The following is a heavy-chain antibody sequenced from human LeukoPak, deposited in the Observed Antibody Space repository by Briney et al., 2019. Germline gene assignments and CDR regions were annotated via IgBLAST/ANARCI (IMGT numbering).Heavy chain of an antibody. J-gene: IGHJ4*02. CDR1: GFTFSSNS. CDR2: ISSSSNYI. CDR3: ARVRRDGYNTVSDY. Sequence: GGSLRLSCAASGFTFSSNSMNWVRQAPGKGLEWVSSISSSSNYIYYADSSKGRFTISRDNAKNSLYLQMNSLRAEDTAVYYCARVRRDGYNTVSDYWGQGTLVTVSS. D-gene: IGHD5-24*01. V-gene: IGHV3-21*01.